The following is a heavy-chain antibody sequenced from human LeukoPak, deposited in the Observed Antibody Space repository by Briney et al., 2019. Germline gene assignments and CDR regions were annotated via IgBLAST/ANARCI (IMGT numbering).Heavy chain of an antibody. Sequence: GGSLRLSCAASGFTFSSYGMHWVRQAPGKGLEWVAVISYDGSNKYYADSVKGRFTISRDNSKNTLYLQMNSLRAEDTAVYYCAKGETYCSSTSCYGRPTPDAFDIWGQGTMVTVSS. CDR1: GFTFSSYG. J-gene: IGHJ3*02. CDR3: AKGETYCSSTSCYGRPTPDAFDI. CDR2: ISYDGSNK. V-gene: IGHV3-30*18. D-gene: IGHD2-2*01.